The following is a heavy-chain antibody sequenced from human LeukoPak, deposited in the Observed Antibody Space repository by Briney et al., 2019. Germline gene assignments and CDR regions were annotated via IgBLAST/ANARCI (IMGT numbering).Heavy chain of an antibody. D-gene: IGHD3-10*01. Sequence: GGSLRLSCAASGFTFSSYEMNWVRQAPGKGLEWVSYISSSGSTIYYADSVKGRFTISRDNAENSLYLQMNSLRAEDTAVYYCARKAESYYHDAFDIWGQGTMVTVSS. J-gene: IGHJ3*02. CDR1: GFTFSSYE. V-gene: IGHV3-48*03. CDR3: ARKAESYYHDAFDI. CDR2: ISSSGSTI.